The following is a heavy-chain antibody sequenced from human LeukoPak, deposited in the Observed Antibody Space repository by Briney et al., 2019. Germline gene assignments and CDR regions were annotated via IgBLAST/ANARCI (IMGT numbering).Heavy chain of an antibody. CDR1: GGSINSYY. J-gene: IGHJ3*02. CDR2: ICYSGTT. V-gene: IGHV4-59*01. Sequence: SETLSLTCNVSGGSINSYYWSWIRQSPGRGLEWIGYICYSGTTNYNPSLKSRVTMSVDTSKNQFSLKLTSVTAADTALYFCARGSVSYYDRGALDIWGQGTRVTMSS. CDR3: ARGSVSYYDRGALDI. D-gene: IGHD1-26*01.